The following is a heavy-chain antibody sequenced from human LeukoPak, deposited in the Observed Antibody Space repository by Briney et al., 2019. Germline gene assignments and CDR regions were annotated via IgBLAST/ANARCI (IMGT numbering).Heavy chain of an antibody. CDR2: INHSGST. D-gene: IGHD6-6*01. Sequence: SETLSLTCTVSGGSISSYYWSWIRQPPGKGLEWIGEINHSGSTNYNPSLKSRVTISVDTSKNQFSLNLSSVTAADTAVYYCARGRRGAAHPNWFDPWGQGTLVTVSS. J-gene: IGHJ5*02. V-gene: IGHV4-34*01. CDR3: ARGRRGAAHPNWFDP. CDR1: GGSISSYY.